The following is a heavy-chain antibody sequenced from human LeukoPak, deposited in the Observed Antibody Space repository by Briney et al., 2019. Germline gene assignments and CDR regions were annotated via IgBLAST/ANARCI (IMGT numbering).Heavy chain of an antibody. CDR2: IYYSGST. V-gene: IGHV4-59*01. CDR1: GGAFTGYY. J-gene: IGHJ4*02. Sequence: SETLSLTCAGSGGAFTGYYWSWIRQPPGKGLEWIGYIYYSGSTNYNPSLKSRVTISVDTSKNQFSLKLSSVTAADTAVYYCARGFIAVAGPYFDYWGQGTLVTVSS. CDR3: ARGFIAVAGPYFDY. D-gene: IGHD6-19*01.